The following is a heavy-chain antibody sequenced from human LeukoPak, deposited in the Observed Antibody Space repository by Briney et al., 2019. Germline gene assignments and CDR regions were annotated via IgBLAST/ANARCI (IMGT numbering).Heavy chain of an antibody. Sequence: GESLKISWTGSGYSVTSYWIGWVRQMAGKGLEWMGIIYPGDSDTIYSPSFQGQVTISGDKSISTAYLQWSSLKASDTAMYYCARGRYDILTGYLTAFDIWGQGTMVTVSS. CDR2: IYPGDSDT. CDR3: ARGRYDILTGYLTAFDI. CDR1: GYSVTSYW. V-gene: IGHV5-51*03. D-gene: IGHD3-9*01. J-gene: IGHJ3*02.